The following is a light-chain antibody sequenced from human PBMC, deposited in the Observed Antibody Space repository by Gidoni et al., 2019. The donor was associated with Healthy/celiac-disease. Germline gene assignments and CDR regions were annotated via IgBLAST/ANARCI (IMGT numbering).Light chain of an antibody. CDR2: LGS. CDR3: MQALQTPPWT. J-gene: IGKJ1*01. V-gene: IGKV2-28*01. CDR1: QSLLHSNGYNY. Sequence: DIVITQSPLSLPVTPGEPAAISCSSSQSLLHSNGYNYLDWYLQKPGQSPQLLIYLGSNRASGVPDRFSGRGSGTDFTLKISRVEAEDGGVYYCMQALQTPPWTFGQGTKVEIK.